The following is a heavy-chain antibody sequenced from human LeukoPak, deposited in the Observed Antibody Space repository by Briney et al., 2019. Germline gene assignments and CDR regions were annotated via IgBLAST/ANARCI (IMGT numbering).Heavy chain of an antibody. Sequence: ASVKVSCKASGYTFTGYYMHWVRQAPGQGLEWMGWINPNSGGTNYAQKFQGRVTMTRDTSISTAYMELSRLRSDDTAVYYCARERTYCSSTSCYRGKFDYWGQGTLVTVSS. D-gene: IGHD2-2*02. CDR1: GYTFTGYY. V-gene: IGHV1-2*02. J-gene: IGHJ4*02. CDR2: INPNSGGT. CDR3: ARERTYCSSTSCYRGKFDY.